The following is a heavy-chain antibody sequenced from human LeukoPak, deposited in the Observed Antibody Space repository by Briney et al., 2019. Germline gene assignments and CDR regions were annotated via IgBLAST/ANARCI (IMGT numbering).Heavy chain of an antibody. CDR3: AKRPSDYGDYVTYFDY. V-gene: IGHV3-30*18. CDR1: GFSFISYG. D-gene: IGHD4-17*01. J-gene: IGHJ4*02. CDR2: ISDDGRSK. Sequence: GGSLRLSCAASGFSFISYGMHWVRQAPGKGLEWVGVISDDGRSKGYADPVKGRFTISRDNSKDTLYLQMNSLRDEDTAVYYCAKRPSDYGDYVTYFDYWGQGTLVTVSS.